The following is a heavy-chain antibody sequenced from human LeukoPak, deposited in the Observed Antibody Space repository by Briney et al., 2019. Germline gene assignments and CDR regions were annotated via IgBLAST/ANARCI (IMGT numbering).Heavy chain of an antibody. J-gene: IGHJ5*02. D-gene: IGHD3-3*01. Sequence: PGGSLRLSCAVSGFTFSSYWKSWVRQAPGKGLEWVANINEDGSGKYYMDSVKGRFTISRDNAKNSLYLQMNSLRAEDTAIYYCMRSEVGRNWFDPWGQGTLVTVSS. V-gene: IGHV3-7*03. CDR1: GFTFSSYW. CDR3: MRSEVGRNWFDP. CDR2: INEDGSGK.